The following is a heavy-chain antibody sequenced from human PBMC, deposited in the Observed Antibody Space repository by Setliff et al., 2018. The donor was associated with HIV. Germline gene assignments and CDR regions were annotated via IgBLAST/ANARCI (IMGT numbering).Heavy chain of an antibody. Sequence: ASVKVSCKASGYTFSGYYIHWVRQAPGQGLEWMGWINSKSGHTNYAQNFQGRATMTMDASITTVYMELSRLTSDDTAVYYCVRQDILTSYYMFDYWGQGTLVTVSS. J-gene: IGHJ4*02. D-gene: IGHD3-9*01. CDR1: GYTFSGYY. V-gene: IGHV1-2*02. CDR2: INSKSGHT. CDR3: VRQDILTSYYMFDY.